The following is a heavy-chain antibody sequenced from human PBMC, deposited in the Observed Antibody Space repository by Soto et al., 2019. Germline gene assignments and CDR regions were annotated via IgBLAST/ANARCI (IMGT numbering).Heavy chain of an antibody. CDR3: ARDPLEGGPLDI. J-gene: IGHJ3*02. CDR2: VTPIFGTA. Sequence: QLQLEQSGAEVKKPGSSVKVSCKASGGTFSSYTIRWVRQAPGQWLEWMGGVTPIFGTADYAQRFQGRVTITADASTHTADMELSSLRSEDTAVYYCARDPLEGGPLDIWGPGTMVTVSS. CDR1: GGTFSSYT. V-gene: IGHV1-69*01. D-gene: IGHD2-15*01.